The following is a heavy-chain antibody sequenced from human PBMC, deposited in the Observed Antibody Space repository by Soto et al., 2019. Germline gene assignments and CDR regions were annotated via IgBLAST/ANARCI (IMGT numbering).Heavy chain of an antibody. CDR1: GLSFSGSD. J-gene: IGHJ4*02. CDR2: IRSKANTYAT. D-gene: IGHD3-10*01. CDR3: TGHTGVIRPPFEY. Sequence: GGSLRLSCAASGLSFSGSDMHWVRQASGKGLEWVGRIRSKANTYATAYGATVKGRFTISRDDSKNTAYLQMNSLKTEDTGVYYCTGHTGVIRPPFEYWGQGTLVTVSS. V-gene: IGHV3-73*01.